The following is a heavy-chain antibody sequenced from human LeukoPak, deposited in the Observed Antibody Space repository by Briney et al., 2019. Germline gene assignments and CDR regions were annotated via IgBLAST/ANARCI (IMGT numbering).Heavy chain of an antibody. CDR3: ARDREAAAGYYYYGMDV. V-gene: IGHV4-4*07. Sequence: KSSETLSLTCTVSGGSISSYYWSWIRQPAGKGLEWIGRIYTSGSTNYNPSLKSRVTMSVDTSKNQFSLKLSSVTAADTAVYYCARDREAAAGYYYYGMDVWGQGTTVTVSS. J-gene: IGHJ6*02. CDR1: GGSISSYY. CDR2: IYTSGST. D-gene: IGHD6-13*01.